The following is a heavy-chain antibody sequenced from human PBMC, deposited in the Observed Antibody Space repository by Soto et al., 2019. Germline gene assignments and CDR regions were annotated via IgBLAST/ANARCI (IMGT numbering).Heavy chain of an antibody. CDR1: GFTFSSYA. CDR3: AKDQCYSGYDCGVFDY. D-gene: IGHD5-12*01. Sequence: GGSLRLSCAASGFTFSSYAMSWVRQAPGKGLEWVSAISGSGGSTYYADSVKGRFTISRDNSKNTLYLQMNSLRAEDTAVYYCAKDQCYSGYDCGVFDYWGQGTLVTVSS. V-gene: IGHV3-23*01. J-gene: IGHJ4*02. CDR2: ISGSGGST.